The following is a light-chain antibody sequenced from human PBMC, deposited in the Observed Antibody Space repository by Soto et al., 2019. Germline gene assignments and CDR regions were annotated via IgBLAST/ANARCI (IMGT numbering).Light chain of an antibody. Sequence: DIVMTQSPLSLPVTPGEPASISCSSSQSLLHSNGYNYLDWYLQKPGQSPXILIYLGSNRASGVPDRFSGSGSGTDFTLKISRVEAEDVGVYYCMQPLQSWTLGQGTKVDIK. CDR2: LGS. CDR3: MQPLQSWT. J-gene: IGKJ1*01. V-gene: IGKV2-28*01. CDR1: QSLLHSNGYNY.